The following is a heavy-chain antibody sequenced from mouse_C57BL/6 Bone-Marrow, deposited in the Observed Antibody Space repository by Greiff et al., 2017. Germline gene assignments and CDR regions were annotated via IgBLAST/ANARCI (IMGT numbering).Heavy chain of an antibody. CDR3: ARPSIGNYFAY. CDR2: INSDGGST. V-gene: IGHV5-2*01. Sequence: EVKLVESGGGLVQPGESLKFSCESTEYEFPSPDMSWVRKTPEKRLALVAAINSDGGSTYYPDTMERRFIISRDTTKKTLYLQMSSLRSKDTALYYCARPSIGNYFAYWGQGTTLTVSS. D-gene: IGHD2-14*01. CDR1: EYEFPSPD. J-gene: IGHJ2*01.